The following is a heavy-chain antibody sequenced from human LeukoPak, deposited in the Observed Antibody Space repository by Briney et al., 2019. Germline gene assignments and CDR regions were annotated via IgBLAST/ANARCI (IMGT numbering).Heavy chain of an antibody. CDR3: ARVGSGWYMTFDI. D-gene: IGHD6-19*01. Sequence: GGSLRLSCAASGFTFSNYAMSWVRQAPGKGLEWVSAVSGSGDSTYYAGSVKGRFTISRDNSKNTVYLQMNSLRAEDTAVYYCARVGSGWYMTFDIWGQGTMVTVSS. CDR1: GFTFSNYA. V-gene: IGHV3-23*01. J-gene: IGHJ3*02. CDR2: VSGSGDST.